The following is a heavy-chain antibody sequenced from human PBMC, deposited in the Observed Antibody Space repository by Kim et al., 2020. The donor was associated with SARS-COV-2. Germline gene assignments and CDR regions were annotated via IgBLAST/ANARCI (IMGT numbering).Heavy chain of an antibody. V-gene: IGHV3-7*01. J-gene: IGHJ4*02. CDR1: GFTFSSYW. CDR3: ARDRGIRIPAAGTAY. Sequence: GGSLRLSCAASGFTFSSYWMTWVRQAPGKGLEWVANIKQDGSDKYYVDSVKGRFTISRDNAKNSLFLQMNSLRAEDTAVYYCARDRGIRIPAAGTAYWGQGTLVTVSS. CDR2: IKQDGSDK. D-gene: IGHD6-13*01.